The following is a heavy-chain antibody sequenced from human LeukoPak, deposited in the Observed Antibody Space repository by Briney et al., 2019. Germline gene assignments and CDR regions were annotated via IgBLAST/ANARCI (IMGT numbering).Heavy chain of an antibody. CDR1: GYRFTSYW. Sequence: GGSPKISFKGSGYRFTSYWIGWGRPMPGKGVGWMGIIYPGDSDTRYSPSFQGQVTISADKSISTAYLQWSSLKASDTAMYYCASVNCSSTSCLPDYWGQGTLVTVSS. CDR2: IYPGDSDT. D-gene: IGHD2-2*01. V-gene: IGHV5-51*01. CDR3: ASVNCSSTSCLPDY. J-gene: IGHJ4*02.